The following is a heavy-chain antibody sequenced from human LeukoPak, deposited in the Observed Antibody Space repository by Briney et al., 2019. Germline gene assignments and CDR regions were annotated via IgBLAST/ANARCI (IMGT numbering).Heavy chain of an antibody. Sequence: PSETLSLTCTVSGGSISSYYWSWIRQPPGKGLEWIGYIYYSGSTNYNPSLKSRVTISVDTSKNQFSLKLSSVTAADTAVYCCARHAPYSSSRDDAFDIWGQGTMVTVSS. CDR1: GGSISSYY. V-gene: IGHV4-59*08. J-gene: IGHJ3*02. CDR3: ARHAPYSSSRDDAFDI. CDR2: IYYSGST. D-gene: IGHD6-13*01.